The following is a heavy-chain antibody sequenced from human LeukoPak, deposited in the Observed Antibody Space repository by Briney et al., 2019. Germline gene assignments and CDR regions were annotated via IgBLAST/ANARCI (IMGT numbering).Heavy chain of an antibody. Sequence: SETLSLTCTVSGGSISSYYWSWIRQPAGKGLEWIGRIYTSGSTNYNPSLKSRVTISVDTSKNQFSLKLSSVTAADTAVYYCARDGAYYDFWSGSKWGQGTLVTVSS. J-gene: IGHJ4*02. V-gene: IGHV4-4*07. D-gene: IGHD3-3*01. CDR1: GGSISSYY. CDR2: IYTSGST. CDR3: ARDGAYYDFWSGSK.